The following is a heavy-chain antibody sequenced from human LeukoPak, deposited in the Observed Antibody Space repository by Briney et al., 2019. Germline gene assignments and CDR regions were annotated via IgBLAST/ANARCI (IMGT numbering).Heavy chain of an antibody. CDR3: ARDDFEYSVHYGMDV. CDR1: GGSISTYY. D-gene: IGHD3-9*01. CDR2: VHRSGNA. Sequence: SETPSLTCSVSGGSISTYYWSWIRQPAGKGLEWIGRVHRSGNANYNPSLQSRVTMSVDTSKNQISLRLRSVTAADTAVYYCARDDFEYSVHYGMDVWGQGTAVSVSS. V-gene: IGHV4-4*07. J-gene: IGHJ6*02.